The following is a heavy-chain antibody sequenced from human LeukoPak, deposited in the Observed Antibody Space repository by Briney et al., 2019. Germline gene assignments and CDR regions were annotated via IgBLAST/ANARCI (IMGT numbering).Heavy chain of an antibody. J-gene: IGHJ6*02. Sequence: GGSLRLSCAASGFTFSDYYMSWIRQAPGKGLEWVSYISSSGSTIYYADSVKGRFTISRDNAKNSLHLQMNSLRAEDTAVYYCARDHPNYDFWSGYYYYGMDVWGQGTTVTVSS. V-gene: IGHV3-11*01. CDR2: ISSSGSTI. CDR1: GFTFSDYY. D-gene: IGHD3-3*01. CDR3: ARDHPNYDFWSGYYYYGMDV.